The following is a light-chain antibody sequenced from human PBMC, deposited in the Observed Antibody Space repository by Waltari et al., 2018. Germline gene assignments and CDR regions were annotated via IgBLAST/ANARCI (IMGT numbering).Light chain of an antibody. CDR3: CSYAGSSTVM. V-gene: IGLV2-23*02. Sequence: QSALTQPASVSGSPGQSITISCTGTTSNVGNYDLVSWYQQHTGKAPKLIISEVNKRPSGFFVAFSASKSGNTASLTISGLLTEDEADYYCCSYAGSSTVMFGGGTKLTVL. CDR2: EVN. CDR1: TSNVGNYDL. J-gene: IGLJ3*02.